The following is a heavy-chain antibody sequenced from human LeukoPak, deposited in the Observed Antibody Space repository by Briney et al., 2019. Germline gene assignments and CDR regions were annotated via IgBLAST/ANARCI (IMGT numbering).Heavy chain of an antibody. CDR1: GFTFSSYS. Sequence: GGSLRLSCAASGFTFSSYSMNWVRQAPGKGLEWVSSISSSSSYIYYADSVKGRFTISRDNAKNSLYLQMNSLRAEDTAVYYCARDGRDIVVVPAAKGMDVWGKGTTVTVSS. CDR2: ISSSSSYI. CDR3: ARDGRDIVVVPAAKGMDV. V-gene: IGHV3-21*01. D-gene: IGHD2-2*01. J-gene: IGHJ6*03.